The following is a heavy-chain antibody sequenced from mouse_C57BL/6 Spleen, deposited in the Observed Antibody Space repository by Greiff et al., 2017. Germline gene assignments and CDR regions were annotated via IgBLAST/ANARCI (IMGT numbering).Heavy chain of an antibody. CDR2: IYPGDGDT. CDR3: SRITTVVATDY. J-gene: IGHJ2*01. CDR1: GYAFSSSW. D-gene: IGHD1-1*01. Sequence: QVQLQQSGPELVKPGASVKISCKASGYAFSSSWMNWVKQRPGKGLEWIGRIYPGDGDTNYNGKFKGKATLTADKSSSTAYMPRSSLTSVDSAVYVCSRITTVVATDYWGQGTTLTVSS. V-gene: IGHV1-82*01.